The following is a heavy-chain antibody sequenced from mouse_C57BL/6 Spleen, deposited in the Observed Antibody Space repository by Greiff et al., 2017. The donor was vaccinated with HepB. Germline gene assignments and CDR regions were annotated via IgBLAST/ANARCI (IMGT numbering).Heavy chain of an antibody. CDR2: ISNGGGST. CDR3: ARHRITTGAMDY. V-gene: IGHV5-12*01. J-gene: IGHJ4*01. Sequence: EVKLMESGGGLVQPGGSLKLSCAASGFTFSDYYMYWVRQTPEKRLEWVAYISNGGGSTYYPDTVKGRFTNSRDNAKNTLYLQMSRLKSEDTAMYYCARHRITTGAMDYWGQGTSVTVSS. CDR1: GFTFSDYY. D-gene: IGHD1-1*01.